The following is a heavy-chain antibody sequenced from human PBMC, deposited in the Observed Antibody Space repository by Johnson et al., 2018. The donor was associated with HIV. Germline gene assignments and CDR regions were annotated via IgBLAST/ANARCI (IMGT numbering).Heavy chain of an antibody. J-gene: IGHJ3*02. CDR3: AREESSAGGVAFDI. V-gene: IGHV3-64*01. D-gene: IGHD3-16*01. Sequence: VQLVESGGGLVQPGGSLRLSCVASGFTFSRYAIHWVRQAPGKGLEYVSGISSNGGSTYYAHSVKDRFIISRDNSKNTLYLQMGSLRAEDMAVYYCAREESSAGGVAFDIWGQGTMVTVAS. CDR1: GFTFSRYA. CDR2: ISSNGGST.